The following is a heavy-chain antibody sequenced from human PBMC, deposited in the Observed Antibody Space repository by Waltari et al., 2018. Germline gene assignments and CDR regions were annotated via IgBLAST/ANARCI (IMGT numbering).Heavy chain of an antibody. Sequence: QVQLQPWGAGLLKPSETLSLTCAAYGGSFSGYYWSWIRQPPGKGLEWIGEINHSGSTNYNPSLKSRVTISVDTSKNQFSLKLSSVTAADTAVYYCARGWHSSSKYWGQGTLVTVSS. CDR3: ARGWHSSSKY. CDR1: GGSFSGYY. V-gene: IGHV4-34*01. D-gene: IGHD6-13*01. J-gene: IGHJ4*02. CDR2: INHSGST.